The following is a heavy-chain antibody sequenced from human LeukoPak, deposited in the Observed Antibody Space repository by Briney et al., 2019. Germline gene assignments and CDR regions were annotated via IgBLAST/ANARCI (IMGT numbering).Heavy chain of an antibody. J-gene: IGHJ4*02. CDR3: ARDLSSGWLDY. CDR2: IWYDGSNK. CDR1: GFTFSSYD. D-gene: IGHD6-19*01. Sequence: GGSLRLSCAASGFTFSSYDMHWVRQAPGKGLEWVAVIWYDGSNKYYADSVKGRFTISRDNSKNTLYLQMNSLRAEDTAVYYCARDLSSGWLDYWGQGTLVTVSS. V-gene: IGHV3-33*01.